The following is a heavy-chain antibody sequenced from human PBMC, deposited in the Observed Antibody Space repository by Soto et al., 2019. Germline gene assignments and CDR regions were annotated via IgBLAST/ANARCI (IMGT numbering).Heavy chain of an antibody. Sequence: PGGSLRLSCAASGFTFSSYWLHWVRQAPGKGLVWVSRINGDGGSTSYADSVKGRFTISRDNAKSTLYLQMNSLRAEDTAVYYCASAVPATNAFDIWGQGTMVTVSS. CDR3: ASAVPATNAFDI. CDR2: INGDGGST. J-gene: IGHJ3*02. D-gene: IGHD2-2*01. CDR1: GFTFSSYW. V-gene: IGHV3-74*01.